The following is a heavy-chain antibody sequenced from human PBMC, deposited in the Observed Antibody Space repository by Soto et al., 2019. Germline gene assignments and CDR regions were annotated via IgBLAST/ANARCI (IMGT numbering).Heavy chain of an antibody. D-gene: IGHD4-17*01. CDR2: IYSSGST. V-gene: IGHV4-61*01. CDR3: ARYPTVLRGFDF. Sequence: SETLSLTCSVSGDSVSSGSYYWSWIRQPPGKGQEWIGHIYSSGSTNYNPSLRSRVTVSLDTSKNQFSLQLSSVTAADTAVYYCARYPTVLRGFDFWGQGTQVTVSS. CDR1: GDSVSSGSYY. J-gene: IGHJ4*02.